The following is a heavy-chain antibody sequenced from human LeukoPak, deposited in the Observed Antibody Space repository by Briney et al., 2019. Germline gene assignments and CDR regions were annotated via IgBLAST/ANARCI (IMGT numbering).Heavy chain of an antibody. D-gene: IGHD1-26*01. CDR1: GGSISSYY. J-gene: IGHJ4*02. V-gene: IGHV4-59*08. CDR3: ARRNSGSYASFDY. Sequence: SETLSLTCTVSGGSISSYYWSWIRQPPGKGLEWIGYIYYSGSTNYNPSLKSRVTISVDTSKNQFSLKLSPVTAADTAVYYCARRNSGSYASFDYWGQGTLVTVSS. CDR2: IYYSGST.